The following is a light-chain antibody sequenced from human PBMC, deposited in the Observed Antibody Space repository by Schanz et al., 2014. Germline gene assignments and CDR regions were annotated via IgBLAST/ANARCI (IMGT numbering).Light chain of an antibody. V-gene: IGKV3-20*01. Sequence: EIVLTQSPGTLSLSPGERATLSCRASQRVSSSYIAWYQQKPGQAPRLLIYGTSTRATGIPDRFSGSGSETDFTLTISRLEPEDFALYYCQQYGSSPGTFGQGTKVEIK. CDR2: GTS. J-gene: IGKJ1*01. CDR1: QRVSSSY. CDR3: QQYGSSPGT.